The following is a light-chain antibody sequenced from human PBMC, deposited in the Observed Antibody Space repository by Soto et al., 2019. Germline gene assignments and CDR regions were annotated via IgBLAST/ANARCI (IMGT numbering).Light chain of an antibody. V-gene: IGLV2-8*01. CDR3: SSYAGSNNWV. J-gene: IGLJ3*02. CDR1: SRDVGGYNY. CDR2: EVT. Sequence: QSVLTQPPSASGSPGQSVTISCTGTSRDVGGYNYVSWYQQHPGKAPKLTIYEVTKRPSGVPDRFSGSKSGNTASLTVSGLQAEDEADYYCSSYAGSNNWVFGGGTKLTVL.